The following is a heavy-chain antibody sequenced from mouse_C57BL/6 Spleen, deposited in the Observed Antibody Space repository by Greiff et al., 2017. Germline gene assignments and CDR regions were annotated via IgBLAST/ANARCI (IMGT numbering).Heavy chain of an antibody. V-gene: IGHV1-39*01. D-gene: IGHD1-1*01. CDR1: GYSFTDYN. J-gene: IGHJ1*03. CDR2: INPNYGTT. CDR3: ARSGYYGSHWYFDV. Sequence: VHVKQSGPELVKPGASVKISCKASGYSFTDYNMNWVKQSNGKSLEWIGVINPNYGTTSYNQKFKGKATLTVDQSSSTAYMQLNSLTSEDSAVYYCARSGYYGSHWYFDVWGTGTTVTVSS.